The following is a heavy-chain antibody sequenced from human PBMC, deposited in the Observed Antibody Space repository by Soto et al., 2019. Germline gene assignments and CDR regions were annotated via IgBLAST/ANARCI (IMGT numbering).Heavy chain of an antibody. CDR1: GYSFTSYW. J-gene: IGHJ5*02. CDR3: ASRVGSGSDVWFDP. Sequence: EVQLVQSGAEVKKPGESLRISCKGSGYSFTSYWINWVRQMPGKGLEWMGRIDPSDSYSYYSPSFQGHVTISADNSTTTAYLQWSSLKASGTAAYYCASRVGSGSDVWFDPWGQGTLVTVSS. CDR2: IDPSDSYS. V-gene: IGHV5-10-1*01. D-gene: IGHD3-10*01.